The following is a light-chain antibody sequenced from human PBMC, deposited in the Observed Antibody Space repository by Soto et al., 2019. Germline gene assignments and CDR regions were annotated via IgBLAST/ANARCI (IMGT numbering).Light chain of an antibody. CDR3: NSYTTSSTRV. J-gene: IGLJ1*01. CDR2: EVS. Sequence: QSALTQPASVSGSPGQSITISCTGTSSDVGSYNLVSWYQQHPGKAPKLMIYEVSYRPSGVSNRFSGSKSGNTASLTISGLQAEDEADYYCNSYTTSSTRVFGTGT. V-gene: IGLV2-14*02. CDR1: SSDVGSYNL.